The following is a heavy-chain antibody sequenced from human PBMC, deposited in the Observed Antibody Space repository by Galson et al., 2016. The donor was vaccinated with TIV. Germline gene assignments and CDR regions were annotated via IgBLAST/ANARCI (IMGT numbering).Heavy chain of an antibody. CDR1: GFSFSDYA. J-gene: IGHJ4*02. Sequence: SLRLSCAASGFSFSDYAMNWVRQAPGRGLEWVAVISYDGRSKYYADFLKGRSTISRDNSRNTLHLQLNSLTTDDTAVYHCVKEVVDSRRLDEIGTAATAFDSWGQGTLVIVSS. V-gene: IGHV3-30*18. D-gene: IGHD2-15*01. CDR3: VKEVVDSRRLDEIGTAATAFDS. CDR2: ISYDGRSK.